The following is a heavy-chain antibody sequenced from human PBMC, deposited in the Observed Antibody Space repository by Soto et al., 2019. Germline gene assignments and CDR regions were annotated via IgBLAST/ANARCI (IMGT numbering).Heavy chain of an antibody. D-gene: IGHD2-8*01. V-gene: IGHV1-18*04. Sequence: GSLKVSCKASGYTFTSYVISWVRQAPGQGLDWMGWISAYNGNTNYAQKLQGRVTMTTDTSTSTAYMELRSLRSDDTAVYYCARDPAIGYCTNGVCPRFDPWGQGTLVTVSS. CDR2: ISAYNGNT. J-gene: IGHJ5*02. CDR3: ARDPAIGYCTNGVCPRFDP. CDR1: GYTFTSYV.